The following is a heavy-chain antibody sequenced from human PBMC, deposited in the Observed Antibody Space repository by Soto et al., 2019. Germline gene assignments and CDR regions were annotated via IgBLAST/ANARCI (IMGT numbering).Heavy chain of an antibody. CDR2: MNPNSGNT. Sequence: QVQLVQSGAEVKKPGASVKVSCKASGYTFTSYDINWVRQATGQGLEWMGWMNPNSGNTGYAQKFQGRVTTTRNTSISTAYMELSSLRSEDTAVYYCARVNTYYYDSSGHTAGDYWGQGTLVTVSS. D-gene: IGHD3-22*01. J-gene: IGHJ4*02. CDR1: GYTFTSYD. CDR3: ARVNTYYYDSSGHTAGDY. V-gene: IGHV1-8*01.